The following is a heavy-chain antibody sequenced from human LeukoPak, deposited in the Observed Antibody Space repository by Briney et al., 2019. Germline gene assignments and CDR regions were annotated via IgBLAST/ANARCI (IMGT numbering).Heavy chain of an antibody. CDR1: GLSSSSYT. Sequence: PGGSLRLSCAASGLSSSSYTMHWVRQAPGKGLEWVGSIYYSGSTYYNPSLKSRVTISVDTSKNQFSLKLSSVTAADTAVYYCAKSTPVEVDYWGQGALVTVSS. V-gene: IGHV4-59*05. J-gene: IGHJ4*02. CDR3: AKSTPVEVDY. CDR2: IYYSGST.